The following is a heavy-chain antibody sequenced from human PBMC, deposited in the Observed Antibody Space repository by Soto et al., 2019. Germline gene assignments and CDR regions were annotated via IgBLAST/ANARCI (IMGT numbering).Heavy chain of an antibody. CDR3: ARHFVAVVIKGWGY. V-gene: IGHV4-39*01. CDR2: TYYNGNA. D-gene: IGHD3-10*01. CDR1: GVSINRSTYY. J-gene: IGHJ4*02. Sequence: LSLTCTVSGVSINRSTYYWDWLRQPPGKGLEWIGTTYYNGNAYYNPSLRSRVSMSVDTSKNQFSLKLISVTAADTAVYYCARHFVAVVIKGWGYWGQGKLVTVSS.